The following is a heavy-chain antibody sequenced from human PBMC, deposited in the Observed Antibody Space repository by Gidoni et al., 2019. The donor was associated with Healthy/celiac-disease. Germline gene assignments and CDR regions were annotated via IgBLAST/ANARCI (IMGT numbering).Heavy chain of an antibody. CDR3: AREGQWLVGGFDY. D-gene: IGHD6-19*01. CDR2: IYSGGST. V-gene: IGHV3-53*01. J-gene: IGHJ4*02. Sequence: APGKGLEWVSVIYSGGSTYYADSVKGRFTISRDNSKNTLYLQMNSLRAEDTAVYYCAREGQWLVGGFDYWGQGTLVTVSS.